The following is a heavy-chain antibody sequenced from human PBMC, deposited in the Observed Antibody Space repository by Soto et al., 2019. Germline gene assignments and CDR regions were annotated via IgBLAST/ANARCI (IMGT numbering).Heavy chain of an antibody. CDR3: AKDQGVVTPHYYYYYGMDV. Sequence: PGGSLRLSCAASGFTFDDYAMHWVRQAPGKGLEWVSGISWNSGSIGYADSVKGRFTISRDNAKNSLYLQMNSLRAEDTALYYCAKDQGVVTPHYYYYYGMDVWGQGTTVTVS. CDR1: GFTFDDYA. CDR2: ISWNSGSI. V-gene: IGHV3-9*01. D-gene: IGHD2-21*02. J-gene: IGHJ6*02.